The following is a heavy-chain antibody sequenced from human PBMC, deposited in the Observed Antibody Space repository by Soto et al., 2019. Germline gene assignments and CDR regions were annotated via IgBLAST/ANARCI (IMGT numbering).Heavy chain of an antibody. V-gene: IGHV3-74*01. J-gene: IGHJ4*02. CDR3: ARVYCSGASCYPLDY. D-gene: IGHD2-15*01. CDR1: GFTFRRYW. Sequence: GGSLRLSCAASGFTFRRYWMHWVRQAPGKGLVGVSRINSDGRSRSYADSVKCRFTICRDNAKNTLYLQMNSLTAADTAVYYCARVYCSGASCYPLDYWGQGTLVTVSS. CDR2: INSDGRSR.